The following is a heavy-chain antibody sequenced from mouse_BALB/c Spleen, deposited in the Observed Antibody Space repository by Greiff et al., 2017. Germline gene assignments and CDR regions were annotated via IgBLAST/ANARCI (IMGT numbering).Heavy chain of an antibody. CDR2: INPNNGGT. Sequence: VQLQQSGPELVKPGASVKIPCKASGYTFTDYNMDWVKQSHGKSLEWIGDINPNNGGTIYNQKFKGKATLTVDKSSSTAYMELRSLTSEDTAVYYCARRDGNYRYYAMDYWGQGTSVTVSS. J-gene: IGHJ4*01. CDR3: ARRDGNYRYYAMDY. CDR1: GYTFTDYN. V-gene: IGHV1-18*01. D-gene: IGHD2-1*01.